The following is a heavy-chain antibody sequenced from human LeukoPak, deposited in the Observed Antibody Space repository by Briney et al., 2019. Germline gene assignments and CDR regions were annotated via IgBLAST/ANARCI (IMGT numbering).Heavy chain of an antibody. J-gene: IGHJ4*02. Sequence: GGSLRLTCAASGFTFSGSAMHWVRQASGKGLEWVGRIRSKANSYATAYAASVKGRFTISRDDSKNTAYLQMNSLKTEDTAVYYCTGEIYDSSGYYYFDYWGQGTLVTVSS. CDR2: IRSKANSYAT. CDR3: TGEIYDSSGYYYFDY. D-gene: IGHD3-22*01. CDR1: GFTFSGSA. V-gene: IGHV3-73*01.